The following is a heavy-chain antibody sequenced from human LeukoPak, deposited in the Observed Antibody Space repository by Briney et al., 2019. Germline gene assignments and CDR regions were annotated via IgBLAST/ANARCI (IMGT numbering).Heavy chain of an antibody. Sequence: PSETPSLTCAVYGGSFSGYYWSWIRQPPGKGLEWIGEINHSGSTNYNPSLKSRVTISVDTSKNQFSLKLSSVTAADTAVYYCARAGWALDYWGQGTLVTVSS. CDR1: GGSFSGYY. D-gene: IGHD1-26*01. CDR3: ARAGWALDY. J-gene: IGHJ4*02. CDR2: INHSGST. V-gene: IGHV4-34*01.